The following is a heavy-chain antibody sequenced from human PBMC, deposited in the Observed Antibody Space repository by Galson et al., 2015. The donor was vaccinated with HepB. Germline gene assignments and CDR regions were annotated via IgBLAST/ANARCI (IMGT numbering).Heavy chain of an antibody. CDR2: ISGSGSST. CDR1: GFTVRNYA. D-gene: IGHD3-10*01. Sequence: SLRLSCAASGFTVRNYAMRWVRQAPGKGLEWVAGISGSGSSTYYADSVKGRFTISRDNSERTLYLQMNSLRGEDTAVYYCAKDRSRDYYGSGSYYSLYSYGMNVWGQGTTVTVSS. CDR3: AKDRSRDYYGSGSYYSLYSYGMNV. J-gene: IGHJ6*02. V-gene: IGHV3-23*01.